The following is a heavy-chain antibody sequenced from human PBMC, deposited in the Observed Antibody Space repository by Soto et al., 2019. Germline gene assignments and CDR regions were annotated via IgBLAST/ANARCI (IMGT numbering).Heavy chain of an antibody. V-gene: IGHV1-69*13. J-gene: IGHJ6*02. Sequence: ASVKVSCKASGGTFSSYAISWVRQAPGQGLEWMGGIISIFGTANYAQKFQGRVTITADESTSTAYMELSSLRSEDTAVYYCARVVVHIPTLINYYYYFGMDVWGQGTTVTVSS. CDR3: ARVVVHIPTLINYYYYFGMDV. D-gene: IGHD2-15*01. CDR1: GGTFSSYA. CDR2: IISIFGTA.